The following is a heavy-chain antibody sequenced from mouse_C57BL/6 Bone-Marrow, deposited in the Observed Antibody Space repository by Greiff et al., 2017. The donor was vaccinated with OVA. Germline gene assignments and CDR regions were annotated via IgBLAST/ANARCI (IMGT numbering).Heavy chain of an antibody. D-gene: IGHD1-1*01. Sequence: QVHVKQPGAELVRPGSSVKLSCKASGYTFTSYWMDWVKQRPGQGLEWIGNIYPSDSETHYNQKFKDKATLTVDKSSSTAYMQLSSLTSEDSAVYYCARRAYYYGSPYWYFDVWGTGTTVTVSS. CDR1: GYTFTSYW. CDR3: ARRAYYYGSPYWYFDV. V-gene: IGHV1-61*01. J-gene: IGHJ1*03. CDR2: IYPSDSET.